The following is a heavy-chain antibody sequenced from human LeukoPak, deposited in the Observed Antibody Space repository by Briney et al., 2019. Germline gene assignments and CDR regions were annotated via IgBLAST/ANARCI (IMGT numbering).Heavy chain of an antibody. Sequence: GGSLRLSCAASGFTFSSYSMNWVRQAPEKGLEWVSAISSSSSYIYYADSVKGRFTISRDNARNSLYLQMNSLRAEDTAMYYCAREGAAAAPYWGQGTLVTVSS. V-gene: IGHV3-21*01. D-gene: IGHD6-13*01. CDR2: ISSSSSYI. CDR3: AREGAAAAPY. J-gene: IGHJ4*02. CDR1: GFTFSSYS.